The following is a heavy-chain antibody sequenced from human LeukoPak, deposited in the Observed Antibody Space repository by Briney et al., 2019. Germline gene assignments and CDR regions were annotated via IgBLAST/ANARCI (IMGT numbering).Heavy chain of an antibody. J-gene: IGHJ4*02. Sequence: SETLSLTCTVSGYSISSGYYWGWIRQPPGRGLEWIGSIYHSGSTYYNPSLKSRVTISVDTSKNQFSLKLSSVTAADTAVYYCARDWGSSGWYPIYYFDYWGQGTLVTVSS. D-gene: IGHD6-19*01. CDR3: ARDWGSSGWYPIYYFDY. CDR1: GYSISSGYY. V-gene: IGHV4-38-2*02. CDR2: IYHSGST.